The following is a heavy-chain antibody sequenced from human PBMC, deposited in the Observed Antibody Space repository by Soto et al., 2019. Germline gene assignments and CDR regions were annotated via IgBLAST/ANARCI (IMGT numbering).Heavy chain of an antibody. CDR2: TYYRSKWYN. CDR1: GDSVSSNSAA. Sequence: SQTLSLTCAISGDSVSSNSAAWNWIRQSPSRGLEWLGRTYYRSKWYNDYAVSVKSRITINPDTSKNQFSLQLNSVTPEDTAVYYCARDSAPGTTGTHYYYYGMDVCGQGTTVTVSS. V-gene: IGHV6-1*01. J-gene: IGHJ6*02. CDR3: ARDSAPGTTGTHYYYYGMDV. D-gene: IGHD1-1*01.